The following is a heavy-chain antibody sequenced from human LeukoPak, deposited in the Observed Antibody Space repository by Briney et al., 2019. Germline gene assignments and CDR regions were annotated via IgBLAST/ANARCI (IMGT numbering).Heavy chain of an antibody. Sequence: SETLSLTCAVYGGSFSGYYWSWIRQPPGKGLEWIGEINHSGSTNYNPSLKSRVTISVDTSKNQFSLKLSSVTAADTAVNYCASGDRSDAFDIWGQGTMVTVSS. D-gene: IGHD1-14*01. CDR2: INHSGST. V-gene: IGHV4-34*01. J-gene: IGHJ3*02. CDR3: ASGDRSDAFDI. CDR1: GGSFSGYY.